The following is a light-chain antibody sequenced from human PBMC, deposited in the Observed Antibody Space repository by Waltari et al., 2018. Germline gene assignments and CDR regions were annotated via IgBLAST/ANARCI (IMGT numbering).Light chain of an antibody. CDR3: QTGGHGTWV. V-gene: IGLV4-69*01. J-gene: IGLJ3*02. CDR2: VHSGGSH. CDR1: SGHSSNV. Sequence: QLVVTHSPSSSAPLGASGKLTCPLSSGHSSNVLARLPHHPERGPRYLMKVHSGGSHSRGAEIPDRCSGSSSGAERYLTISNLQSEDEADCYCQTGGHGTWVFGGGTKLTVL.